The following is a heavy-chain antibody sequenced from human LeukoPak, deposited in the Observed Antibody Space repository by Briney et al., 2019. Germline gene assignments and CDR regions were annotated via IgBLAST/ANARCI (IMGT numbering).Heavy chain of an antibody. Sequence: PGGSLRLSCTASGFTFSSYAMSWVRQAPGKGLEWVSAISGSGGSTYYADSVKGRFTISRGNSKNTLYLQMNSLRVEDTAVYYCAKDVDGTTGNWGQGTLVPVSS. CDR1: GFTFSSYA. D-gene: IGHD1-1*01. CDR2: ISGSGGST. CDR3: AKDVDGTTGN. V-gene: IGHV3-23*01. J-gene: IGHJ4*02.